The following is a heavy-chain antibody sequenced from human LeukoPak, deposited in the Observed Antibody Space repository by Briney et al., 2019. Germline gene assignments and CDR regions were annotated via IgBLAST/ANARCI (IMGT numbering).Heavy chain of an antibody. CDR3: AKVAGYQPYYGMDV. J-gene: IGHJ6*02. Sequence: GGSLRLSCAASGFTFSTSGMHWVRQAPGKGLEWVAVIWFDGSNKHYADSVKGRFTISRDNSKNTLYLQMNSLRAEDTAEYYCAKVAGYQPYYGMDVWGQETTVTVSS. CDR1: GFTFSTSG. D-gene: IGHD2-2*01. CDR2: IWFDGSNK. V-gene: IGHV3-33*06.